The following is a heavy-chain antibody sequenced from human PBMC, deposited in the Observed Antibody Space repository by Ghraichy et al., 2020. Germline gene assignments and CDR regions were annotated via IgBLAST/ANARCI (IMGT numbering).Heavy chain of an antibody. CDR3: ARGSTYSSSWFDY. J-gene: IGHJ4*02. Sequence: GESLNISCAASGFTVSSNYMSWVRQAPGKGLEWVSVIYSGGSTYYADSVKGRFTISRDNSKNTLYLQMNSLRAEDTAVYYCARGSTYSSSWFDYWGQGTLVTVSS. D-gene: IGHD6-13*01. CDR1: GFTVSSNY. CDR2: IYSGGST. V-gene: IGHV3-53*01.